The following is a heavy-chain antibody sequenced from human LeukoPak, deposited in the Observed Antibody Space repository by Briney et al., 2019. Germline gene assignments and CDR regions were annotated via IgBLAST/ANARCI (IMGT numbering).Heavy chain of an antibody. CDR3: ARGDGDDNWLIDY. D-gene: IGHD1-1*01. CDR1: GFTSSRYS. V-gene: IGHV3-48*04. CDR2: ISSSSSNI. J-gene: IGHJ4*02. Sequence: GGSLRLPCTTSGFTSSRYSMNWVRQAPGKGLEWISYISSSSSNIQYADSVKGRFTISRDNARNSLYLQMNNLRAEDTAVYHCARGDGDDNWLIDYWGQGTLVTVSS.